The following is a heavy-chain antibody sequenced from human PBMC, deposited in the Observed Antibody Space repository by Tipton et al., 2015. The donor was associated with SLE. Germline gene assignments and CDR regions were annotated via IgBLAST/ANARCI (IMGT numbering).Heavy chain of an antibody. CDR1: GGSISSLS. CDR2: IFYTGST. V-gene: IGHV4-59*12. J-gene: IGHJ6*03. CDR3: ARAPGLDRDYYYYFYMDV. D-gene: IGHD3/OR15-3a*01. Sequence: TLSLTCTVSGGSISSLSWSWIRQPPGKRLEWIGYIFYTGSTNYNPSLKSRVTMSVDTSKNQFSLKLSSVTAADTAVYYCARAPGLDRDYYYYFYMDVWDKGTTVTVSS.